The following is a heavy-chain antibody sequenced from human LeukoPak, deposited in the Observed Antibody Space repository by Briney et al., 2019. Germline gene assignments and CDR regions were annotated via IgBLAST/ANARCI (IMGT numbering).Heavy chain of an antibody. CDR1: GFTVSSNY. J-gene: IGHJ4*02. D-gene: IGHD3-9*01. V-gene: IGHV3-53*01. CDR2: IYSGGST. CDR3: ARDGGNFDVDY. Sequence: GGSLRLSCAASGFTVSSNYMSWVRQAPGKGLEWVSVIYSGGSTYYADSVKGRFTISRDNSKNALHLQMNSLRAEDTAVYYCARDGGNFDVDYWGQGTLVTVSS.